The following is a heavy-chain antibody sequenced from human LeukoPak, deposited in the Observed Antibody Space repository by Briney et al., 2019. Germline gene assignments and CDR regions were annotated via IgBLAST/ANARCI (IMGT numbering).Heavy chain of an antibody. CDR1: GGSISSASYY. V-gene: IGHV4-61*02. Sequence: SETLSLTCTVSGGSISSASYYWSWIRQPAGKGLEWIGRIYTSGSTYYNPSLKSRLTMSVDTSKGQFSLNLNSVTAADTAVYYCARGNSSSWPLDYWGQGTLVTVSS. CDR2: IYTSGST. CDR3: ARGNSSSWPLDY. J-gene: IGHJ4*02. D-gene: IGHD6-13*01.